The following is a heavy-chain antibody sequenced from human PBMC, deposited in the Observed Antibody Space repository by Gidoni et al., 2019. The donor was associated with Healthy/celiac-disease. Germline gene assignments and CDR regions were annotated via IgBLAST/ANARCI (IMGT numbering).Heavy chain of an antibody. D-gene: IGHD5-18*01. J-gene: IGHJ4*02. V-gene: IGHV4-4*07. CDR2: IYTSGDT. CDR3: ARGVRAMAYFDY. CDR1: GRSFSSYY. Sequence: QLQLLEPGPGLAMPSETLSPTCTVSGRSFSSYYWSWLRQPAGKGLEWIGRIYTSGDTNYNPSLESRVAMSVNTTKNQFSLRLSSVTAADTAVYYCARGVRAMAYFDYWGQGTLVTVSS.